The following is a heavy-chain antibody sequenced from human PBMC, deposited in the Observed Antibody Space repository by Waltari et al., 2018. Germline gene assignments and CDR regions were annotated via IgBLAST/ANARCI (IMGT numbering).Heavy chain of an antibody. CDR3: AKYFDSSGYPPWTIPERFDP. Sequence: EVQLLESGGGLVQPGGSLRLSCAASGLTFSNYAMTWVRQGPGKGREWVSAISGSGGSTYYADSVKGRFTISRDNSKNTLYLQMNSLRAEDTAVYYCAKYFDSSGYPPWTIPERFDPWGQGTLVTVSS. V-gene: IGHV3-23*01. CDR2: ISGSGGST. D-gene: IGHD3-22*01. CDR1: GLTFSNYA. J-gene: IGHJ5*02.